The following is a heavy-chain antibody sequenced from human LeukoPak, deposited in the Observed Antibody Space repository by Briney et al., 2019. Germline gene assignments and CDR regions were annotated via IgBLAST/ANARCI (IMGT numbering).Heavy chain of an antibody. J-gene: IGHJ5*01. V-gene: IGHV4-38-2*02. Sequence: SETLSLTCTVSGYSISSGYYWGWIRQPPGKGLEWIGSIYHSGTTYYNPSLKSRVTISVDTSKNQFSLTLSSVTAADTAVYFCARSRQASGLLGSWGQGILVAVSS. CDR2: IYHSGTT. CDR1: GYSISSGYY. D-gene: IGHD3-10*01. CDR3: ARSRQASGLLGS.